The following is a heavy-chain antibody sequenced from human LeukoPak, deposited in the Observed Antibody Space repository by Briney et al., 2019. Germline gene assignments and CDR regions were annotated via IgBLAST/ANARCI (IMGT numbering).Heavy chain of an antibody. CDR2: INPNSGGT. J-gene: IGHJ4*02. CDR3: ARDLYSGSYFYYYDY. D-gene: IGHD1-26*01. CDR1: GYTFTGYY. Sequence: ASVEVSCKASGYTFTGYYMHWVRQAPGQGLEWMGRINPNSGGTNYAQKFQGRVTMTRDTSISTAYMELSRLRSDDTAVYYCARDLYSGSYFYYYDYWGQGTLVTVSS. V-gene: IGHV1-2*06.